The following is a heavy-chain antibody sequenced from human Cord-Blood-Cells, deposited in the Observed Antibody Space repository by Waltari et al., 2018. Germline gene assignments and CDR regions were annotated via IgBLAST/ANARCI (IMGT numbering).Heavy chain of an antibody. J-gene: IGHJ6*02. D-gene: IGHD3-16*01. CDR1: GYTLTELS. Sequence: QVQLVQSGAEVKKPGASVKVSCKVSGYTLTELSMHWVRQAPGKGLELMGGFDPEDSRTIYAQKVQGRVTMTEDTSTDTAYMELGSLRSEDTAVYYCATDSTQGDAYYYYGMDVWGQGTTVTVSS. V-gene: IGHV1-24*01. CDR3: ATDSTQGDAYYYYGMDV. CDR2: FDPEDSRT.